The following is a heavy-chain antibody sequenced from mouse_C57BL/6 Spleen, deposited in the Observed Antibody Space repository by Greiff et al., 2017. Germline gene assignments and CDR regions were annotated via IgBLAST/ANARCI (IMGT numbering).Heavy chain of an antibody. CDR2: IYPGDGDT. CDR3: ARSYYGSSYWYFDV. J-gene: IGHJ1*03. Sequence: QVQLQQSGAELVKPGASVKISCKASGYAFSSYWMNWVKQRPGKGLEWIGQIYPGDGDTNYNGKFKGKATLTADKSSSTAYMQLSSLTSADSAVYFCARSYYGSSYWYFDVWGTGTTVTVSS. D-gene: IGHD1-1*01. V-gene: IGHV1-80*01. CDR1: GYAFSSYW.